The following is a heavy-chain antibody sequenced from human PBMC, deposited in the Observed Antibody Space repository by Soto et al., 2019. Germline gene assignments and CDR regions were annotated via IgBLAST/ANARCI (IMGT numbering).Heavy chain of an antibody. D-gene: IGHD2-2*01. CDR1: RYTFSNYY. J-gene: IGHJ4*02. V-gene: IGHV1-46*01. CDR2: INPNGDTT. Sequence: ASVKVTCKASRYTFSNYYLHWARQAPGQGLEWMGGINPNGDTTYYAQKFLGRLTVTRDTSTSTVYMELSSLRSDDTAVYYCAREGATAAKMFDYWGQGTLVTVSS. CDR3: AREGATAAKMFDY.